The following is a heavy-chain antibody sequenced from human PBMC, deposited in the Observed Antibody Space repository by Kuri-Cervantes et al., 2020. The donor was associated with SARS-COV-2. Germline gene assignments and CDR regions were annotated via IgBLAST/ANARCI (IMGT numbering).Heavy chain of an antibody. CDR2: INPNIGGT. D-gene: IGHD3-22*01. J-gene: IGHJ3*02. CDR1: GYTFTAYD. CDR3: ARLNPFRGPVVISKGGAFDI. V-gene: IGHV1-2*04. Sequence: ASVKVSCKASGYTFTAYDMHWVRQAPGQGLEWMGWINPNIGGTNYAQKFQGWVTMTRDTSTSTVYMELSRLRSEDTAVYYCARLNPFRGPVVISKGGAFDIWGQGTMVTVSS.